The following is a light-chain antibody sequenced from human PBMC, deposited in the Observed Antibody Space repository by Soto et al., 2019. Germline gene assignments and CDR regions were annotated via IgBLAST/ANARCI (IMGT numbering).Light chain of an antibody. CDR1: SSDVGGYDY. Sequence: QSALTQPPSASGSPGQSVTISCTGTSSDVGGYDYVSWYQQHPGKAPKLLISEVSKRPSAVPDRFSGFKSGNTAALTVSGLRDEDESDYYCSSYAGSNMVFGGGTKLTVL. V-gene: IGLV2-8*01. J-gene: IGLJ2*01. CDR3: SSYAGSNMV. CDR2: EVS.